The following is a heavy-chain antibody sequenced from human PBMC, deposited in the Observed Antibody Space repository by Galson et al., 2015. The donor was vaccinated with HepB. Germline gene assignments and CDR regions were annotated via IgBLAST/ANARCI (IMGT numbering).Heavy chain of an antibody. D-gene: IGHD3-10*01. CDR1: GFTFSSYA. CDR3: AKNVLLWFGEFDY. V-gene: IGHV3-23*01. J-gene: IGHJ4*02. CDR2: ISGSGDST. Sequence: SLRLSCAASGFTFSSYAMSWVRQAPGKGLEWVSAISGSGDSTYYADSVKGRFTISRDNSKNTLYLQMNGLRAEDTAVYYCAKNVLLWFGEFDYWGQGTLVTVSS.